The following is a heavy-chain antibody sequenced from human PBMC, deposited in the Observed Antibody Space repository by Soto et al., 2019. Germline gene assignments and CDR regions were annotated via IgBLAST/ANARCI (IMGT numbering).Heavy chain of an antibody. J-gene: IGHJ4*02. CDR3: AKDGVIRGVTG. Sequence: QVQLVQSGAEVQKPGASVKVSCKASGYTFISYAIHWLRQAPGQRLEWMGWINTANGNTKYTQQFQGRVTITRDTSASTTYMDLSGLISEDTAVYYCAKDGVIRGVTGWGQGTLVIVSS. V-gene: IGHV1-3*04. D-gene: IGHD3-10*01. CDR1: GYTFISYA. CDR2: INTANGNT.